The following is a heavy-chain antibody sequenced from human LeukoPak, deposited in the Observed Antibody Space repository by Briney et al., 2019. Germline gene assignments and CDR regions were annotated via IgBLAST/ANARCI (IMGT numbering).Heavy chain of an antibody. CDR3: ANGNDYGDYIEDY. V-gene: IGHV3-30*02. CDR2: IRYDGSNK. CDR1: GFTFSSYG. Sequence: GGSLRLSCAASGFTFSSYGMHWVRQAPGKGLERVAFIRYDGSNKYYADSVKGRFTISRDNSKNTLYLQMNSLRAEDTAVYYCANGNDYGDYIEDYWGQGTLVTVSS. D-gene: IGHD4-17*01. J-gene: IGHJ4*02.